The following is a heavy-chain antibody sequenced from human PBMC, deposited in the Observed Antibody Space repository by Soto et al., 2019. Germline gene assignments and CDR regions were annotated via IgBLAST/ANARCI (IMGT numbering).Heavy chain of an antibody. CDR3: ARVYGSGSYYNYYYYMDV. CDR2: IYPGDSDT. Sequence: PGESLNLSCKGSGYSFTSYWIGWVRQMPGKGLQWMGIIYPGDSDTRYSPSFQGQVTISADKSISTAYLQWSSLKASDTAMYYCARVYGSGSYYNYYYYMDVWGKGTTVTVSS. D-gene: IGHD3-10*01. V-gene: IGHV5-51*01. J-gene: IGHJ6*03. CDR1: GYSFTSYW.